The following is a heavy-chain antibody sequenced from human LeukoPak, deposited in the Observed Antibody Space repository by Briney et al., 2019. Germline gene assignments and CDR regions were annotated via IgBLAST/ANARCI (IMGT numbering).Heavy chain of an antibody. J-gene: IGHJ4*02. D-gene: IGHD3-22*01. CDR1: GFTFSSYA. V-gene: IGHV3-23*01. Sequence: GGSLRLSCATSGFTFSSYAMNWVRQAPGKGLEWVSGISGSGGSTYYADSVKGRFTISRDNSKNTLYLQMNSLRAEDTAVYYCAKKTGYYDSSGYYFDYWGQGTLVTVSS. CDR3: AKKTGYYDSSGYYFDY. CDR2: ISGSGGST.